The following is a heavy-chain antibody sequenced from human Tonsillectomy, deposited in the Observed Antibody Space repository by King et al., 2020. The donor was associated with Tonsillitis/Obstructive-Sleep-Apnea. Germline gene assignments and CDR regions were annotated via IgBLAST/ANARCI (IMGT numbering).Heavy chain of an antibody. CDR1: GFSLRTSGVS. CDR2: IYWDDDK. Sequence: TLKESGPTLVKPTQTLTLTCSFSGFSLRTSGVSVGWIRQPPGKALEWLALIYWDDDKRYSPSLKSRVAITRDIFKNQVVLTVTNVAPGDTATYFCERSPIFSTVAMFTSWGLGTRVIVPP. J-gene: IGHJ5*02. CDR3: ERSPIFSTVAMFTS. V-gene: IGHV2-5*02. D-gene: IGHD2-2*01.